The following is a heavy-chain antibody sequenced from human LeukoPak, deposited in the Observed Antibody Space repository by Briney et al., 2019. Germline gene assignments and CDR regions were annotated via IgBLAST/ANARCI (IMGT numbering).Heavy chain of an antibody. CDR2: ISWNSGSI. CDR1: GFTFDDYA. D-gene: IGHD6-19*01. V-gene: IGHV3-9*01. Sequence: GGSLRLSCAASGFTFDDYAMLWVRQAPGKGLECVSGISWNSGSIGYADSVKGRFTISRDNAKNSLYLQMNSLRAEDTALYYCAKESPRKGSGWSVFDYWGQGTLVTVSS. CDR3: AKESPRKGSGWSVFDY. J-gene: IGHJ4*02.